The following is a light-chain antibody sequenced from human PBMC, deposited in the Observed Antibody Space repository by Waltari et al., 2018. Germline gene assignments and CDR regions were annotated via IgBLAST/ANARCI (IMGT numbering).Light chain of an antibody. CDR1: QTINKS. CDR3: QQSDSLPLT. Sequence: DIHMTQSPSSLSASVGDRVTITCRASQTINKSLNWYQQKPGKAPKVLISVVSYLHTGVPSRFSGSGSGTDFTLTISSLQPEDFATYYCQQSDSLPLTFGGGTKVEIK. J-gene: IGKJ4*01. CDR2: VVS. V-gene: IGKV1-39*01.